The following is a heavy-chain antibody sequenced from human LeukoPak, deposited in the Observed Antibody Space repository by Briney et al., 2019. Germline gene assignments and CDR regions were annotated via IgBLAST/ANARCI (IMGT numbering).Heavy chain of an antibody. J-gene: IGHJ4*02. CDR3: ARGPSGYHNT. D-gene: IGHD5-12*01. CDR2: IYSDNT. V-gene: IGHV3-53*01. Sequence: GGSLRLSCTVSGFTVSSNSMSWVRQAPGKGLEWASFIYSDNTHYSDSVKGRFTISRDNSKNTLYLQMNSLRAEDTAVYYCARGPSGYHNTGGQGTLVTVSS. CDR1: GFTVSSNS.